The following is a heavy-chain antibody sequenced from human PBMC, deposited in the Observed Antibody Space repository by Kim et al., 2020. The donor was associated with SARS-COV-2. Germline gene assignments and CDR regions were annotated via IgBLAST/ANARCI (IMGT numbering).Heavy chain of an antibody. D-gene: IGHD3-9*01. Sequence: GGSLRLSCAASGFTFDDYTMHWVRQAPGKGLEWVSLISWDGGSTYYADSVKGRFTISRDNSKNSLYLQMNSLRTEDTALYYCAKDSDPKFDILTGYYWYYFDYWGQGTLVTVSS. V-gene: IGHV3-43*01. CDR1: GFTFDDYT. J-gene: IGHJ4*02. CDR3: AKDSDPKFDILTGYYWYYFDY. CDR2: ISWDGGST.